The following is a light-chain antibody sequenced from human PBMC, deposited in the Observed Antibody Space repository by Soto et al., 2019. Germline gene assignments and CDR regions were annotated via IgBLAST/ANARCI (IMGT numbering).Light chain of an antibody. V-gene: IGLV1-40*01. CDR3: QSYDSSLSWV. J-gene: IGLJ1*01. Sequence: QSVLTQPPSVSGAPGQRVTISCTGSSSNIGAGYDVHWYQQLPGTAPKLLIYGNGNRPSGVPDRFSGSKSGTSASLAITGLQAEDEADYYCQSYDSSLSWVFGTGTKLTVL. CDR2: GNG. CDR1: SSNIGAGYD.